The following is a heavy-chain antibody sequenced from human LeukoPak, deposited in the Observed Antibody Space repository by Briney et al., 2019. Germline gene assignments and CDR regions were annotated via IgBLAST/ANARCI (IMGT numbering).Heavy chain of an antibody. V-gene: IGHV4-39*07. D-gene: IGHD3-10*01. J-gene: IGHJ6*03. CDR1: GGSISSISYY. Sequence: SETLSLTCTVSGGSISSISYYWGWIRQPPGKGLERVGHIYYSGSTYYNPSLNSRVTMSVDTSKNQFSLKLSSVTAADTAVYYCARAVGSGSFQTYYYYMDVWGKGTTVTISS. CDR2: IYYSGST. CDR3: ARAVGSGSFQTYYYYMDV.